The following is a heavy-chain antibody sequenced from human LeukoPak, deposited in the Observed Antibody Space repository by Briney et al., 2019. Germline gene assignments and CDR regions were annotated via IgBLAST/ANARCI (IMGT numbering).Heavy chain of an antibody. D-gene: IGHD1-26*01. Sequence: ASVKVSFKASGYTFTSYGINWVRQAPGQGLEWMGWISANNGNTNYAQNLQGRVTMTTDTSTNTAYMELRSLRSGDTAVYYCASGSSGSYYTVYFDYWGQGTQVTVSS. V-gene: IGHV1-18*01. CDR1: GYTFTSYG. J-gene: IGHJ4*02. CDR3: ASGSSGSYYTVYFDY. CDR2: ISANNGNT.